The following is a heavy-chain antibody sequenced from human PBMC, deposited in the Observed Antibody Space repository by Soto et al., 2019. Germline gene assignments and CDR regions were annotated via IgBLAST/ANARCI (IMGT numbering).Heavy chain of an antibody. CDR3: ARERRYDGSGSYSGRELVSVPDY. J-gene: IGHJ4*02. CDR2: ISAYNGNT. V-gene: IGHV1-18*04. Sequence: QVQLVQSGAEVKKPGASVKVSCKASGYTFTSYGISWVRQAPGQGLEWMGWISAYNGNTNYAQKLQGRVTMTTDTSTSTAYRELRSRRSDDTAVYYCARERRYDGSGSYSGRELVSVPDYWGQGTLVTVSS. D-gene: IGHD3-10*01. CDR1: GYTFTSYG.